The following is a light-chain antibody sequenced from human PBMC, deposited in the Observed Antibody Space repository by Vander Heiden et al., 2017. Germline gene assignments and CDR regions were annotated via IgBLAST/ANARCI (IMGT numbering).Light chain of an antibody. J-gene: IGKJ3*01. Sequence: DIQMTQSPSSLSASVGDRVTITCQASQDIGNFLNWYQRKPGKAPKLMIYDASNLETGVPSRFSGSGSETDFTFTISNLQPEDIATYYCQQYNHLPITFGPGTRVGIK. V-gene: IGKV1-33*01. CDR3: QQYNHLPIT. CDR2: DAS. CDR1: QDIGNF.